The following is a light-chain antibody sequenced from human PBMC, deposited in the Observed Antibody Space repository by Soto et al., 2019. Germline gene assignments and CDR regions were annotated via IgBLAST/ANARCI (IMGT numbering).Light chain of an antibody. J-gene: IGKJ1*01. CDR2: RAS. V-gene: IGKV1-5*03. CDR1: QDIDIW. CDR3: QQYNFYTWT. Sequence: DIQMAQSPSTLSASMGDRVTMTCRASQDIDIWLAWYQQKPGKAPKFLISRASILESGVPSRFSGSGSGTEFTLTISSLQPDDFATYYCQQYNFYTWTFGQGTKVEIK.